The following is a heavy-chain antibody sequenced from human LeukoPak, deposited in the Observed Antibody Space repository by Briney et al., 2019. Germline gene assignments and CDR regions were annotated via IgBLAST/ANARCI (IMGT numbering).Heavy chain of an antibody. D-gene: IGHD5-18*01. CDR2: ISPDGRST. CDR1: GFTFSVSW. CDR3: AMGYKSAYSWDY. Sequence: GGSLRLSCAASGFTFSVSWMFWVRQAPGQGLVWVSHISPDGRSTNYADSVKGRFTISRDNARNTLYLQLNSLTAEDTAVYYCAMGYKSAYSWDYWGQGTLVTVSS. V-gene: IGHV3-74*01. J-gene: IGHJ4*02.